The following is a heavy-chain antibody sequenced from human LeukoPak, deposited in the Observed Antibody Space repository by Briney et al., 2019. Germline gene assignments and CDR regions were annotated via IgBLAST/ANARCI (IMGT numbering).Heavy chain of an antibody. CDR2: IWYDGSNK. J-gene: IGHJ4*02. CDR1: GFTFSSYG. D-gene: IGHD2-15*01. V-gene: IGHV3-33*03. CDR3: AKDWNYCSSVSCYSGGPGY. Sequence: GGALRLSCAASGFTFSSYGMHWVRQAPGKGLGWVAGIWYDGSNKDYADSVKGRFTISRDKSKKTVYLQMNSPRAEDTSVYYCAKDWNYCSSVSCYSGGPGYWGQGTLVTVSS.